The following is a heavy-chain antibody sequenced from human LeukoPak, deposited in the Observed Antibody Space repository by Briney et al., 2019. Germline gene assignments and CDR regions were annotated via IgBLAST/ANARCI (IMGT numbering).Heavy chain of an antibody. CDR3: ARGGHGDYYYGMDV. CDR1: GGSISGYY. D-gene: IGHD4-17*01. CDR2: INHSGST. V-gene: IGHV4-34*01. Sequence: SETLSLTCAVYGGSISGYYWNWIRQPPGKGLEWIGEINHSGSTNYNPSLKSRVTISVDTSKNQFSLKLSPVTAADTAVYYCARGGHGDYYYGMDVWGQGTTVTVSS. J-gene: IGHJ6*02.